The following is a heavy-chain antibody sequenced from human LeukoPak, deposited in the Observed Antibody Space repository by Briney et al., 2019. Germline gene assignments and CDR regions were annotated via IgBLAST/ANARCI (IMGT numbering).Heavy chain of an antibody. CDR3: ARATNPAIAGHFDY. CDR2: ISSSGSTI. CDR1: GFTFSSYS. V-gene: IGHV3-48*01. J-gene: IGHJ4*02. Sequence: GGSLRLSCAASGFTFSSYSMNWVRQAPGKGLEWISYISSSGSTINYADSVKGRFTISRDSAKNSLYLQMNSLRPEDAALYYCARATNPAIAGHFDYWGQGTLVTVSS. D-gene: IGHD6-13*01.